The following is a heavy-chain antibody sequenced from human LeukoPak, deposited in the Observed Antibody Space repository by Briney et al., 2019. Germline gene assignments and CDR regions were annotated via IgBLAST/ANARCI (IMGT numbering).Heavy chain of an antibody. CDR1: GLTLTHYPFSNYG. J-gene: IGHJ6*02. CDR2: IWYDGSNK. V-gene: IGHV3-33*01. CDR3: ARDSEQQLVRVYYGMDV. D-gene: IGHD6-13*01. Sequence: PGGSLRLSCEASGLTLTHYPFSNYGMHWVRQAPGKGLEWVAVIWYDGSNKGYGDSVKGRFTISRDNSKNMLYLQMNSLRDEDTAVYYCARDSEQQLVRVYYGMDVWGQGTTVTVSS.